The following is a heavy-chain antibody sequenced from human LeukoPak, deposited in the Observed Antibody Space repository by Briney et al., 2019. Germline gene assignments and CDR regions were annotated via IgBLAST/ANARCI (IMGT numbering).Heavy chain of an antibody. V-gene: IGHV4-39*01. CDR1: GGSISSSSYY. CDR3: ARIVVVVVAANPDY. Sequence: SETLSLTCSVSGGSISSSSYYWGWIRQPPGKGLEWIGSMYYSGSTYYNPSLKSRVTISVDTSKNQFSLNLSSVTAADTAVYFCARIVVVVVAANPDYWGQGTLVTVSS. J-gene: IGHJ4*02. CDR2: MYYSGST. D-gene: IGHD2-15*01.